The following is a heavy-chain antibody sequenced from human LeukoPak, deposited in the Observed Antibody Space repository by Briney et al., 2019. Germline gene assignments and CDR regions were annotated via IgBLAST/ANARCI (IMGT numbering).Heavy chain of an antibody. CDR1: GGSISSSSYY. CDR3: ARVIKGIAAAGTPDY. D-gene: IGHD6-13*01. V-gene: IGHV4-39*01. CDR2: IYYSGST. J-gene: IGHJ4*02. Sequence: SETLSLTCTVSGGSISSSSYYWGWIRQPPGKGLEWIGSIYYSGSTYYNPSLKSRVTISVDTSKNQFSLKLSSVTAADTAVYYCARVIKGIAAAGTPDYWGQGILLTVSS.